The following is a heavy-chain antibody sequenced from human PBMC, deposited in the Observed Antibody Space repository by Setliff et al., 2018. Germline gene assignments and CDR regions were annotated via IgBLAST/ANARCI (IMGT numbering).Heavy chain of an antibody. CDR3: VRDWYTSGWYEVDN. CDR2: ISGRGDST. V-gene: IGHV3-23*01. Sequence: GGSLRLSCAAPGFTFSSYAMTWVRQAPGKGLERVSAISGRGDSTFYEDTVKGRFTISRDNAKNSLYLQMNSLRAEDTAVYYCVRDWYTSGWYEVDNWGQGTLVTVSS. J-gene: IGHJ4*02. D-gene: IGHD6-19*01. CDR1: GFTFSSYA.